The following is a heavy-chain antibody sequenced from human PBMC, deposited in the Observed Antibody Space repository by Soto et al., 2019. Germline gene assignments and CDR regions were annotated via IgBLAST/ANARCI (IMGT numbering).Heavy chain of an antibody. D-gene: IGHD6-6*01. CDR3: ARDEVAARHHYYYGMDV. V-gene: IGHV1-69*06. J-gene: IGHJ6*02. Sequence: SVKVSCKASGGTFSSYAISWVRQAPGQGPEWMGGIIPIFGTANYAQKFQGRVTITADKSTSTAYMELSSLRSEDTAVYYCARDEVAARHHYYYGMDVWGQGTTVTVSS. CDR1: GGTFSSYA. CDR2: IIPIFGTA.